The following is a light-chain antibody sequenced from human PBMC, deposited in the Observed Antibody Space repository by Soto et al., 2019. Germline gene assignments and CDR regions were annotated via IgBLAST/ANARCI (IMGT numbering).Light chain of an antibody. Sequence: EIVLTQSPGTLSLSPGERATLSRRAXQSVSSRYLAWYQQKPGQAPRLLIYGASSRATGIPDRFSGSGSGTDFTLTISRLEPEDFAVYYCQQYGRSPPYTFGQGTKVDIK. CDR3: QQYGRSPPYT. J-gene: IGKJ2*01. CDR2: GAS. V-gene: IGKV3-20*01. CDR1: QSVSSRY.